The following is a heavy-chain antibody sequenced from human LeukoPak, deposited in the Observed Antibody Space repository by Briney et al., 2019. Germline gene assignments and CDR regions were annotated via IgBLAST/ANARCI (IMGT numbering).Heavy chain of an antibody. CDR3: ARVTVAAGKLRYYMDV. D-gene: IGHD6-13*01. Sequence: SETLSLTCTVSGGSISSSSYYWGWIRQPPGKGLEWIGSIYYSGSTYYNPSLKSRVTISVDTSKIQFSLKLSSVTAADTAVYYCARVTVAAGKLRYYMDVWGKGTTVTVSS. J-gene: IGHJ6*03. CDR1: GGSISSSSYY. CDR2: IYYSGST. V-gene: IGHV4-39*01.